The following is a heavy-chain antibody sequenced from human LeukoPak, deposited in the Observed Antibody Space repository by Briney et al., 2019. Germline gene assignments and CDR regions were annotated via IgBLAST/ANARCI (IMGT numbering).Heavy chain of an antibody. V-gene: IGHV4-59*01. CDR3: ARVRGIAAAGIYYFDY. CDR2: IYYSGST. Sequence: SETLSLTCAVYGGSFSGYYWNWIRQPPGKGLEWIGYIYYSGSTNYNPSLKSRVTISVDTSKNQFSLKLSSVTAADTAVYYCARVRGIAAAGIYYFDYWGQGTLVTVSS. CDR1: GGSFSGYY. J-gene: IGHJ4*02. D-gene: IGHD6-13*01.